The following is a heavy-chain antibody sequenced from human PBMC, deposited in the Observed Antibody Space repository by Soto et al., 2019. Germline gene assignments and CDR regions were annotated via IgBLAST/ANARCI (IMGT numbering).Heavy chain of an antibody. D-gene: IGHD1-26*01. CDR2: ISAYNGNA. CDR3: ARDLRNSGSYYDRYNWFDP. Sequence: ASVKVSCKASGYTFTSYGISWVRQAPGQGLEWMGWISAYNGNANYAQKLQGRVTMTTDTSTSTAYMELRSLRSDDTAVYYCARDLRNSGSYYDRYNWFDPWGRG. CDR1: GYTFTSYG. V-gene: IGHV1-18*01. J-gene: IGHJ5*02.